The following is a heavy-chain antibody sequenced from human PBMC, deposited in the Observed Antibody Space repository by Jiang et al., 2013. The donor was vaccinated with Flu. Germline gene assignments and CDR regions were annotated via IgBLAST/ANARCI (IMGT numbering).Heavy chain of an antibody. CDR3: ARFREVLGAFDI. CDR1: TVSSNY. CDR2: IYSGGST. J-gene: IGHJ3*02. V-gene: IGHV3-53*01. D-gene: IGHD1-26*01. Sequence: TVSSNYMSWVRQAPGKGLEWVSVIYSGGSTYYADSVKGRFTISQRQFQEHAVSSNEQPREPRTRPCSYCARFREVLGAFDIWGQGTMVTVSS.